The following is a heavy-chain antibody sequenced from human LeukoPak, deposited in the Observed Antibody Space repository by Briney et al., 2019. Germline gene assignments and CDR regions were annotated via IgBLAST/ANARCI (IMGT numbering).Heavy chain of an antibody. J-gene: IGHJ3*02. D-gene: IGHD6-6*01. V-gene: IGHV3-23*01. CDR2: ISDSGGNT. Sequence: GGSLRLSCAASGFTFSSYAMSWVRQAPGKGLEWVSGISDSGGNTYYADSVKGRLTISRDNSKNTLYLQMNSLRAEDTAVYYCAKIVSSSSFLDAFDIWGQGTMVTVSS. CDR1: GFTFSSYA. CDR3: AKIVSSSSFLDAFDI.